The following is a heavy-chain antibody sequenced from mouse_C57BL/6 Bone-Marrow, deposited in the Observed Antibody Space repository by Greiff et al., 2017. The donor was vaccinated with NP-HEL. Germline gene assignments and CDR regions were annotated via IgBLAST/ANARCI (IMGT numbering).Heavy chain of an antibody. CDR1: GFTFSSYG. V-gene: IGHV5-6*01. CDR2: ISSGGSYT. Sequence: EVQLVESGGDLVKPGGSLKLSCAASGFTFSSYGMSWVRQTPYKRLEWVATISSGGSYTYYPDSVKGRFTISRGNAKNTLYLQMSSLKSEDTAMYYCARQDYYGSRFAYWGQGTLVTVSA. D-gene: IGHD1-1*01. CDR3: ARQDYYGSRFAY. J-gene: IGHJ3*01.